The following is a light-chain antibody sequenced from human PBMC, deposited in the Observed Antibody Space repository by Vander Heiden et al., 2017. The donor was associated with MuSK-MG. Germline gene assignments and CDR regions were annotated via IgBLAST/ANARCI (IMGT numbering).Light chain of an antibody. CDR2: EDN. CDR3: GAWDNSLSVA. V-gene: IGLV1-51*01. Sequence: QSVLTQPPSVPAAPGQPVTISCSGSSSNIGSNSVSWYQQFPGAAPKLLIHEDNQRPSGIPARFSAFKSGTSASLVITGLQTGDEANYFCGAWDNSLSVAFGGGTKVTVL. CDR1: SSNIGSNS. J-gene: IGLJ2*01.